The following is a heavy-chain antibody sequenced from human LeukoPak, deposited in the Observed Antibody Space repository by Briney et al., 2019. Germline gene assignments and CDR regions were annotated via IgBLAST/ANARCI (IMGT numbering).Heavy chain of an antibody. CDR1: GGSISSSSYY. V-gene: IGHV4-39*07. CDR3: ARGERAGGWLQLPYFDH. Sequence: SETLSLTCTVSGGSISSSSYYWGWIRQPPGKGLEWIGSIYYSGSTYYNPSLKSRVTISVDTSKNQFSLKLSSVTAADTAVYYCARGERAGGWLQLPYFDHWGQGTLVTVSS. D-gene: IGHD5-24*01. CDR2: IYYSGST. J-gene: IGHJ4*02.